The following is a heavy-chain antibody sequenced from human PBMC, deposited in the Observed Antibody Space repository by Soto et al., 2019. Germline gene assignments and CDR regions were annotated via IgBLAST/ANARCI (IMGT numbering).Heavy chain of an antibody. V-gene: IGHV4-39*01. CDR3: ARLVNGGRCADD. D-gene: IGHD2-15*01. CDR1: GGSISSSSYY. Sequence: QLQLQESGPGLVKPSETLSLTCTVSGGSISSSSYYWGWIRQPPGKGLEWIGSIYYSGSTYYNPSLKSSVTVSVDTSKNQLSLKLRSVTAADTAVYYCARLVNGGRCADDWGQGTLVTVSS. J-gene: IGHJ4*02. CDR2: IYYSGST.